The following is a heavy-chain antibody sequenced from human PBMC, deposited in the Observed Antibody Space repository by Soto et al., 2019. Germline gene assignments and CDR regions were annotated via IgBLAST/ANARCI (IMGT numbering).Heavy chain of an antibody. CDR1: GFTFDDYG. D-gene: IGHD2-8*01. J-gene: IGHJ5*02. CDR2: INWNGGTI. Sequence: GGSLRLSCAASGFTFDDYGMSWVRQVPGKGLEWVSGINWNGGTIGYADSVKGRFTISRDNAMNSLHLQMNSLRVEDTALNHCARFGMRCTNGVCSTRGGFYPWGQGTLVTVSS. V-gene: IGHV3-20*01. CDR3: ARFGMRCTNGVCSTRGGFYP.